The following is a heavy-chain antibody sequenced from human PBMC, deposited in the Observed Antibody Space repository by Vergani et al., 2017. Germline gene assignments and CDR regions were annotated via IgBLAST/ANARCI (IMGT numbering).Heavy chain of an antibody. V-gene: IGHV3-30*04. CDR3: AIDGSPCYCSSTSCYLAFSPKRPGGFDI. D-gene: IGHD2-2*01. J-gene: IGHJ3*02. CDR2: ISYDGSNK. Sequence: QVQLVESGGGVVQPGRSLRLSCAASGFTFSSYAMHWVRQAPGKGLEWVAVISYDGSNKYYADSGKGRFTISRDNSKNTLYLQMNSLRAGETAVYYCAIDGSPCYCSSTSCYLAFSPKRPGGFDIWGQGTMVTVSS. CDR1: GFTFSSYA.